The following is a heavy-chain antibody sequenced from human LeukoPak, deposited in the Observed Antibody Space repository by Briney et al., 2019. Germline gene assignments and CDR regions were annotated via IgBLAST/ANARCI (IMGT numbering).Heavy chain of an antibody. Sequence: SETLSLTCTVSGASISSYYWSWIRQPAGKGLEWIGRISSSGSTNYNPSLKSRVTISVDTSKNQFSLKLSSVTAADTAVYFCARGPYSYDSSGAFDIWGQGTMVTVSS. CDR3: ARGPYSYDSSGAFDI. J-gene: IGHJ3*02. CDR1: GASISSYY. V-gene: IGHV4-4*07. D-gene: IGHD3-22*01. CDR2: ISSSGST.